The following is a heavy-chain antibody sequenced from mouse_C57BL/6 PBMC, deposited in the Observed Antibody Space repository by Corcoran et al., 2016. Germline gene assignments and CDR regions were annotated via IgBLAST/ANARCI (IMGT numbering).Heavy chain of an antibody. CDR1: GSAFSSYW. CDR2: IYPGDGDT. V-gene: IGHV1-80*01. Sequence: QVQLQQSGAELVKPGASVKISCKASGSAFSSYWMNWVKQRPGKGLEWIGQIYPGDGDTNYNGKFKGKATLTADKSSSTAYMQLSSLTSEASAVYFCARGGSSYVHFDYWGQGTTLTVSS. CDR3: ARGGSSYVHFDY. J-gene: IGHJ2*01. D-gene: IGHD1-1*01.